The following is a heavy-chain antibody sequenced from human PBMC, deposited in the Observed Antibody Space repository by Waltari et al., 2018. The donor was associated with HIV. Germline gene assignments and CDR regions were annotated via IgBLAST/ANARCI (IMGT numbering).Heavy chain of an antibody. J-gene: IGHJ6*02. D-gene: IGHD4-4*01. Sequence: QVQLVQSGSELKKPGASVKVYCKAAGYTFTKYARNWVRRAPGQGLDLMGWINTNTGNPTYSQVFTGLYVFSLDTSVSTAFLQISYLKAEYTAVYYCAIIPPSRSHPYSYYDMDVWGQGTTVTVSS. CDR1: GYTFTKYA. CDR2: INTNTGNP. V-gene: IGHV7-4-1*02. CDR3: AIIPPSRSHPYSYYDMDV.